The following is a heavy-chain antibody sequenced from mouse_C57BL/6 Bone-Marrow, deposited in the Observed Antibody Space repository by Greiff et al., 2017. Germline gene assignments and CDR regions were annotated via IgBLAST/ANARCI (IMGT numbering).Heavy chain of an antibody. CDR3: AKKLGPWYFDV. D-gene: IGHD4-1*01. J-gene: IGHJ1*03. CDR2: ISYDGSN. CDR1: GYSITSGYY. V-gene: IGHV3-6*01. Sequence: ESGPGLVQPSQSLSLTCSITGYSITSGYYWNWIRQFPGNKLEWMGYISYDGSNNYNPSLKNRISITRDTSKNQFFLKLNSVTTEDTATYYCAKKLGPWYFDVWGTGTTVTVSS.